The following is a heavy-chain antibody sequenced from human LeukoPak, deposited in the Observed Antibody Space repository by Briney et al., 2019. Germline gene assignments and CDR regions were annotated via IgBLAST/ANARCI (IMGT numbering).Heavy chain of an antibody. J-gene: IGHJ4*02. CDR1: GDTFSSYA. V-gene: IGHV1-69*06. CDR3: ARGDYYGSGGFDY. Sequence: PVKVSCKASGDTFSSYAINWVRQAPGQGLEWMGGIIPIFGTTKYAQKFQGRVTITADKSTSTVYMELSSLRSEDTAVYYCARGDYYGSGGFDYWGQGNLVTVSS. CDR2: IIPIFGTT. D-gene: IGHD3-10*01.